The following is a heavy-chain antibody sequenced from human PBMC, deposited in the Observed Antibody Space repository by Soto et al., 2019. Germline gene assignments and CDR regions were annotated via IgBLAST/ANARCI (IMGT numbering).Heavy chain of an antibody. CDR2: ISSSSSYI. CDR1: GFTFSSYS. J-gene: IGHJ5*02. CDR3: ARGGIVVVPAAPSDP. V-gene: IGHV3-21*01. D-gene: IGHD2-2*01. Sequence: LRLSCAASGFTFSSYSMNWVRQAPGKGLEWVSSISSSSSYIYYADSVKGRFTISRDNAKNSLYLQMNSLRAEDTAVYYCARGGIVVVPAAPSDPWGQGTLVTVSS.